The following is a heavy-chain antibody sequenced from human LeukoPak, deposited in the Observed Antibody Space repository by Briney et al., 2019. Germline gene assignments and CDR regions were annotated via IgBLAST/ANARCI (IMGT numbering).Heavy chain of an antibody. J-gene: IGHJ5*02. CDR3: ARGPPVDP. CDR1: GFTFDDYA. CDR2: ISWNSGSI. V-gene: IGHV3-9*01. Sequence: GRSLRLSCAASGFTFDDYAMHWVRQAPGKGLEWVSGISWNSGSIGYADSVKGRFTISRDNSKNTLYLQMNSLRAEDTAVYYCARGPPVDPWGQGTLVTVSS.